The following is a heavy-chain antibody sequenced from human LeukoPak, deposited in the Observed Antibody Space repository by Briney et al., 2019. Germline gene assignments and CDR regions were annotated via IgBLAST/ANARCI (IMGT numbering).Heavy chain of an antibody. CDR3: AKDVGYCSSATCYKPFDY. CDR2: FSGSGGST. Sequence: PGGSLRLSCSASAFTFSNSAMSWVRQAPGKGLEWVSAFSGSGGSTYYADSVKGRFTISRDNSKNTLYLQMNSLRAEDTAVYYCAKDVGYCSSATCYKPFDYWGQGTLVTVSS. V-gene: IGHV3-23*01. J-gene: IGHJ4*02. D-gene: IGHD2-2*02. CDR1: AFTFSNSA.